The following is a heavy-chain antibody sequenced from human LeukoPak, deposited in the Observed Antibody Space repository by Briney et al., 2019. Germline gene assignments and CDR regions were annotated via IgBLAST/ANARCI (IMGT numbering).Heavy chain of an antibody. CDR3: ARRGYSYGCRDCEYYFDY. D-gene: IGHD5-18*01. J-gene: IGHJ4*02. V-gene: IGHV4-34*01. Sequence: PSETLSLTCAVYGGSFSGHYWSWIRQPPGKGLEWIGEIHHSGSTNYNPSLKSRVTISVDTSKNQFSLNVTSVTAADTAVYYCARRGYSYGCRDCEYYFDYWGQGTLVTVSS. CDR2: IHHSGST. CDR1: GGSFSGHY.